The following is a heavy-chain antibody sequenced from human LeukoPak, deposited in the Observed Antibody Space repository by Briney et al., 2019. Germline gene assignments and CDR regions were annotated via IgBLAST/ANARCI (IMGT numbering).Heavy chain of an antibody. D-gene: IGHD6-13*01. CDR3: TREGVWQQLYNWFDP. CDR1: GYTFTGYY. V-gene: IGHV1-2*02. J-gene: IGHJ5*02. Sequence: ASVNVSCKASGYTFTGYYMHWVRQAPGQGLEWMGWIYPNSGATNYAQKFQGRVTMTRDTSISTAYMDLSRLGSDDTAVYYCTREGVWQQLYNWFDPWGQGTLVTVSS. CDR2: IYPNSGAT.